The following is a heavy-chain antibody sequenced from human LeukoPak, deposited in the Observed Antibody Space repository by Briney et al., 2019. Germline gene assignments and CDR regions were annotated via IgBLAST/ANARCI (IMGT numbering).Heavy chain of an antibody. D-gene: IGHD5-18*01. V-gene: IGHV4-59*01. CDR1: GGSFSSYY. CDR2: IYYSGST. J-gene: IGHJ6*03. Sequence: KPSETLSLTCAVYGGSFSSYYWSWIRQPPGKGLEWIGYIYYSGSTNYNPSLKSRVTISVDMSKNQFSLKLRSVTAADTAVYYCARTTEGGYTYDYFYYYYMDVWGKGTTVTISS. CDR3: ARTTEGGYTYDYFYYYYMDV.